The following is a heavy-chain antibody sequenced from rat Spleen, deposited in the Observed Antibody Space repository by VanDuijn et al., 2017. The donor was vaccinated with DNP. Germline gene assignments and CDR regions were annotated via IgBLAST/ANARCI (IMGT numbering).Heavy chain of an antibody. Sequence: EVQLVESGGGLVQPGRSLKLSCAASGFTFSNYDMAWVRQAPTKGLEWVASINTSGGSTFYRDSVKGRFTVSRDNAKSTLYLQMDSLRSEDTATYYCARRMWGDAWGQGASVTVSS. CDR2: INTSGGST. CDR3: ARRMWGDA. D-gene: IGHD1-12*01. J-gene: IGHJ4*01. CDR1: GFTFSNYD. V-gene: IGHV5-25*01.